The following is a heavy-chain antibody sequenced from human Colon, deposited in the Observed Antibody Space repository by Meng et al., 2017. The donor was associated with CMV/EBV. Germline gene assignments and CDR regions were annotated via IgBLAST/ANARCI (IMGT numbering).Heavy chain of an antibody. Sequence: SCAASGFTFSSYVMNWVRQAPGKGLEWVSSISSSSSYIYYADSVKGRFTISRDNAKNSLYLQMNSLRAEDTAVYYCARGIEWLVHFDYWGQGTLVTVSS. CDR1: GFTFSSYV. CDR2: ISSSSSYI. CDR3: ARGIEWLVHFDY. V-gene: IGHV3-21*01. D-gene: IGHD6-19*01. J-gene: IGHJ4*02.